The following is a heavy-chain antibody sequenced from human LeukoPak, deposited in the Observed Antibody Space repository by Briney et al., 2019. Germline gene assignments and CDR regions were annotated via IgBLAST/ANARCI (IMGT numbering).Heavy chain of an antibody. CDR3: ARMGGYYLSDY. V-gene: IGHV4-38-2*02. J-gene: IGHJ4*02. CDR1: DYSMSNIHY. CDR2: INYSGST. Sequence: SETLSLTCSVSDYSMSNIHYWGWIRQTPGKGLEWIGSINYSGSTYYNPSLKSRVSISVDTSKNQFSLKLSSVTAADTAMYYCARMGGYYLSDYWGQGTLVTVSS. D-gene: IGHD3-22*01.